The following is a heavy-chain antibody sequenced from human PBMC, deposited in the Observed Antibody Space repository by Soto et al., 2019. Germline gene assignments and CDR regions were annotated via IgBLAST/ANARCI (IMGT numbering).Heavy chain of an antibody. D-gene: IGHD2-15*01. CDR3: ARGLHSLFDY. Sequence: GGSLRLSGAASGFTFSNYGIHWVRQAPCKGLEWVAVIWYDGNNKYYADSVKGRFTISSDNSNNTLYVQMTTLRAEDTAVYYCARGLHSLFDYWGQVTLLTV. CDR2: IWYDGNNK. J-gene: IGHJ4*02. CDR1: GFTFSNYG. V-gene: IGHV3-33*01.